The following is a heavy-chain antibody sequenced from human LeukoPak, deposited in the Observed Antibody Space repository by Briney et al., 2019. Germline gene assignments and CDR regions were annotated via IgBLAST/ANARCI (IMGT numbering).Heavy chain of an antibody. V-gene: IGHV1-69*13. Sequence: SVKVSCKASGGTFSSYAISWVRQAPGQGLEWVGGIIPIFGTANYAQKFQGGVTITADESTSTAYMELSSLRSEDTAVYYCARVRDAWFDDAFDIWGQGTMVTVSS. D-gene: IGHD3-10*01. J-gene: IGHJ3*02. CDR2: IIPIFGTA. CDR3: ARVRDAWFDDAFDI. CDR1: GGTFSSYA.